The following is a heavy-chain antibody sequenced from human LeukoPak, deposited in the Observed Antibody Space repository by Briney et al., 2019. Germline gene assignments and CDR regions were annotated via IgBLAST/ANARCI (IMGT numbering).Heavy chain of an antibody. Sequence: EASVKVSCTASGFTFTSSFMQWVRQARGHRLEWIGWIAVGSGNTNYAQKFQGRVTITRDMSTSTAYMELSSLRSEDTAVYYCAAVFGSGYYYYFEYWGQGALVTVSS. CDR3: AAVFGSGYYYYFEY. CDR2: IAVGSGNT. J-gene: IGHJ4*02. V-gene: IGHV1-58*02. CDR1: GFTFTSSF. D-gene: IGHD3-22*01.